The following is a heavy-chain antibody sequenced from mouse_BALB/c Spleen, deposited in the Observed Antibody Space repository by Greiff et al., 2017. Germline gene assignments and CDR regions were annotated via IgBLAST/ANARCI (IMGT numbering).Heavy chain of an antibody. CDR3: ARKGFYGNDWYFDV. D-gene: IGHD2-1*01. V-gene: IGHV5-2*01. CDR2: INSDGGST. CDR1: EYEFPSHD. Sequence: EVKLMESGGGLVQPGESLKLSCESNEYEFPSHDMSWVRKTPEKRLELVAAINSDGGSTYYPDTMERRFIISRDNTKKTLYLQMSSLRSEDTALYYCARKGFYGNDWYFDVWGAGTTVTVSS. J-gene: IGHJ1*01.